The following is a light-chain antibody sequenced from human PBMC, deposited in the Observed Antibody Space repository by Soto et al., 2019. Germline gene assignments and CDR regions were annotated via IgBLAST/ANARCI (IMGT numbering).Light chain of an antibody. CDR3: SSYTSSSTVV. CDR2: EVK. J-gene: IGLJ3*02. CDR1: SSDVGVNNY. V-gene: IGLV2-14*01. Sequence: QSALTQPASVSGSPGQSITISCTGTSSDVGVNNYVSWYKQNPGTAPKLMIYEVKIRPSGVSDRFSGSKSGNTASLTISGLQAEDEADYYCSSYTSSSTVVFGGGTQLTVL.